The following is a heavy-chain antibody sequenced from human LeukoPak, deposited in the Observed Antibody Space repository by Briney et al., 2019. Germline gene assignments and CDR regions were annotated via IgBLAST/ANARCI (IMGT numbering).Heavy chain of an antibody. V-gene: IGHV4-59*12. CDR2: IYYSGST. CDR1: GGSLTNYY. CDR3: ARSEQWLPHDAFDI. D-gene: IGHD6-19*01. Sequence: NASETLSLTCIVSGGSLTNYYWTWIRQPPGKGLEWIGYIYYSGSTNYNPSLQSRVTILVDTSKNQFSLKLGSVTAADTAVYYCARSEQWLPHDAFDIWGQGTMVTVSS. J-gene: IGHJ3*02.